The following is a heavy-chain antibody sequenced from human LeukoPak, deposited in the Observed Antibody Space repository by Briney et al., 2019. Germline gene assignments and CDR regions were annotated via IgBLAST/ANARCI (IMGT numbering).Heavy chain of an antibody. D-gene: IGHD1-14*01. CDR3: AKEGAYPIITYDS. Sequence: GSLRLSCAASGFTFSNYWMNWLRQAPGKGLEWGANIKQDGSEKYYVDSVKGRFTISRDNAKNSLYLQMNSLRAEDAGVYYCAKEGAYPIITYDSWGQGTLVTVSS. CDR1: GFTFSNYW. CDR2: IKQDGSEK. J-gene: IGHJ5*01. V-gene: IGHV3-7*01.